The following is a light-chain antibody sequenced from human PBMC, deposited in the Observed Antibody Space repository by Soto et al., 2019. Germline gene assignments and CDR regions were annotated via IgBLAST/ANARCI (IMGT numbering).Light chain of an antibody. CDR3: QSYDNSLSGRVV. J-gene: IGLJ2*01. CDR1: SSNIGAGYD. V-gene: IGLV1-40*01. CDR2: GNS. Sequence: QSVLTQPPSVSGAPGQRVTISCTGSSSNIGAGYDVPWYQQLPGTAPKLLIYGNSNRPSGVPDPFSGSKSGTSASLAITGLQAEDEADYYCQSYDNSLSGRVVFGGGTKLTVL.